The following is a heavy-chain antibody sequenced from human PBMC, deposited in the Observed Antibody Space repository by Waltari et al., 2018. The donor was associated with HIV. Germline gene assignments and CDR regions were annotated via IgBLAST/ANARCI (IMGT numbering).Heavy chain of an antibody. D-gene: IGHD3-22*01. CDR1: GGSISSSSYY. CDR2: IYYSGST. Sequence: QLQLQESGPGLVKPSETLSLTCTVSGGSISSSSYYWGWIRQPPGKGLEWIGSIYYSGSTYYNPSLKSRVTISVDTSKNQFSLKLSSVTAADTAVYYCARTASTFYDSSGYNYAFDIWGQGTMVTVSS. J-gene: IGHJ3*02. CDR3: ARTASTFYDSSGYNYAFDI. V-gene: IGHV4-39*01.